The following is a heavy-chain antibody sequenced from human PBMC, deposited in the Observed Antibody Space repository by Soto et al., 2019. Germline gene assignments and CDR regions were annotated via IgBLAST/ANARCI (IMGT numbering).Heavy chain of an antibody. Sequence: WGSLRLSCAASGFTFINYAINFVRHSPLKCLEWVSGISGNSGFTYYTDSVKGRFTISRDNSKNTLFLQMNALRDEDTAIYYCAKVGSFYVPRSPFDSWGRGIVVTVSS. CDR3: AKVGSFYVPRSPFDS. CDR2: ISGNSGFT. CDR1: GFTFINYA. J-gene: IGHJ4*02. D-gene: IGHD1-26*01. V-gene: IGHV3-23*01.